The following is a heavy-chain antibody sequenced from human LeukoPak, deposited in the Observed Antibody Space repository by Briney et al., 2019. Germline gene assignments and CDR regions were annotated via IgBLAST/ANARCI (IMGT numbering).Heavy chain of an antibody. CDR3: ARRLYSSGHSDTFDI. Sequence: KSSETLSLTCTVSGGSITSYSWSWIRQTPGKGLEWIGHIHVIGSTNYHPSLESRVTISVDTSKNHFSLRLSSVTAADTAVYYCARRLYSSGHSDTFDIWGQGVKVTVSS. CDR1: GGSITSYS. J-gene: IGHJ3*02. D-gene: IGHD3-22*01. CDR2: IHVIGST. V-gene: IGHV4-4*09.